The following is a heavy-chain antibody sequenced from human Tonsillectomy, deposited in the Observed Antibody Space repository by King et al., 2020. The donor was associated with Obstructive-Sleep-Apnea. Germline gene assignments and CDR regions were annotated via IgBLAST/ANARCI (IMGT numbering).Heavy chain of an antibody. CDR3: ASGVRYAGSGSYLGGSAPRELTVYYFDY. CDR1: GGSISSYY. CDR2: IYYSGST. D-gene: IGHD3-10*01. Sequence: QLQESGPGLVKPSETLSLTCTVSGGSISSYYWSWIRQPPGKGLEWIGYIYYSGSTNYNPSLKSRVTISVDTSKNQLSLKLSSVTAADTAVYYCASGVRYAGSGSYLGGSAPRELTVYYFDYWGQGTLVTVSS. V-gene: IGHV4-59*01. J-gene: IGHJ4*02.